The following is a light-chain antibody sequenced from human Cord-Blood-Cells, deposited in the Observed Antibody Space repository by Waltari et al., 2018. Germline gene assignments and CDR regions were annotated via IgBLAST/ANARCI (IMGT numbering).Light chain of an antibody. CDR3: QQRSNWPLFT. Sequence: EIVLTQSPATLSLPPGERATPPCRASQSVSSYLAWYQQKPGQAPRLLIYDASNRATGIPARFSGSGSGTDFTLTISSLEPEDFAVYYCQQRSNWPLFTFGPGTKVDIK. CDR1: QSVSSY. J-gene: IGKJ3*01. V-gene: IGKV3-11*01. CDR2: DAS.